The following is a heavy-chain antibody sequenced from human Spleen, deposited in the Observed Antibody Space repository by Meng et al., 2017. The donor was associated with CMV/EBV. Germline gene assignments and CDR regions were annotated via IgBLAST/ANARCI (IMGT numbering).Heavy chain of an antibody. V-gene: IGHV4-39*07. Sequence: SETLSLTCTVSGDSISSSSYYWGWIRQPPGKGLEWIGSIYYSGTTYYKPSLKSRVTISVDTSKNQFSLKLTSVTAADTAVYYCARAPIESGHGIDYWGQGTLVTVSS. CDR3: ARAPIESGHGIDY. D-gene: IGHD1-14*01. CDR2: IYYSGTT. J-gene: IGHJ4*02. CDR1: GDSISSSSYY.